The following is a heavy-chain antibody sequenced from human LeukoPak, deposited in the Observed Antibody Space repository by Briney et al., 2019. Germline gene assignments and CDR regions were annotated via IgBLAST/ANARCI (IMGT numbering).Heavy chain of an antibody. V-gene: IGHV4-39*01. CDR2: TYYSGST. J-gene: IGHJ4*02. Sequence: PSETLSLTCTVSGGSISSSSYYWGWIRQPPGKELEWIGSTYYSGSTYYNPSLKSRVTISVDTSTNQFSLKLSSVTAADTAVYYCARQWGHYDFWSGYQYYFDYWGQGTLVTVSS. CDR1: GGSISSSSYY. CDR3: ARQWGHYDFWSGYQYYFDY. D-gene: IGHD3-3*01.